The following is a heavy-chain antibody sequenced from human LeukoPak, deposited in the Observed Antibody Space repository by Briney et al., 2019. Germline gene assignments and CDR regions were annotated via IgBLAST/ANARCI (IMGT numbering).Heavy chain of an antibody. CDR1: GGSISNYY. CDR2: ISYSGTT. CDR3: ARRGSGSYSPFDS. J-gene: IGHJ4*02. D-gene: IGHD3-10*01. Sequence: SETLSLTCTVSGGSISNYYWIWIRQPPGKGLEWVGYISYSGTTKYNPSLKSRVTISLDTAENQFSLELSSVTAADTAVYYCARRGSGSYSPFDSWGQGTLVTVSS. V-gene: IGHV4-59*12.